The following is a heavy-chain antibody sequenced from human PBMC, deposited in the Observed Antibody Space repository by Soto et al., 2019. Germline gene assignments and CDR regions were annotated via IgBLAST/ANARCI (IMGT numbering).Heavy chain of an antibody. CDR3: AKDITWLRPLAFDY. CDR2: ISGSGGST. CDR1: GFTFRSYA. J-gene: IGHJ4*02. V-gene: IGHV3-23*01. D-gene: IGHD5-12*01. Sequence: PGGSLRLSCAASGFTFRSYALSWVRQAPGKGLEWVSAISGSGGSTYYADSVKGRFTISRDNSKNTLYLQMNSLRAEDTAVYYCAKDITWLRPLAFDYWGQGTLVTVSS.